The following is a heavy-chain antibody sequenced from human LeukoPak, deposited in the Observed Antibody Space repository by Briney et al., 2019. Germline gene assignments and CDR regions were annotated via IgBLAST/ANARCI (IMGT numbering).Heavy chain of an antibody. J-gene: IGHJ4*02. V-gene: IGHV3-15*01. CDR3: ARDSMSFWSGYLGYFDY. CDR1: GFTFSNAW. D-gene: IGHD3-3*01. CDR2: IKSKTDGGTT. Sequence: GGSLRLSCAASGFTFSNAWMSWVRQAPGKGLEWVGRIKSKTDGGTTDYAAPVKGRFTISRDNSKNTLYLQMNSLRAEDTAVYYCARDSMSFWSGYLGYFDYWGQGTLVTVSS.